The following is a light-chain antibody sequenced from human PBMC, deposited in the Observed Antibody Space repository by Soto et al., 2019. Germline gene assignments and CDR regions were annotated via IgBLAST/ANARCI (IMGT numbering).Light chain of an antibody. CDR2: SAS. CDR1: QGISSR. CDR3: QQTLGFPLT. V-gene: IGKV1-12*01. Sequence: DIQMTQSPSSVSASVGDRVTITCRASQGISSRLAWYQQKPGKAPKLLLYSASTLESGVPSRFSGSGSGTDFTLTISSLQPEDFASYFCQQTLGFPLTFGGGTKVESK. J-gene: IGKJ4*01.